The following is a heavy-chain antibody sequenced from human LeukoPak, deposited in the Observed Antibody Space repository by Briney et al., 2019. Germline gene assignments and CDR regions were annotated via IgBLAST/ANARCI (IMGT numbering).Heavy chain of an antibody. CDR1: GYSISSGYY. Sequence: PSETLSLTCAVSGYSISSGYYWGWIRQPPGKGLEWIGSIYHSGSTYYNPSLKSRVTISVDTSKNQFSLKLSSVTAADTAVYYCARGISLFDPWGQGTLVTVSS. CDR2: IYHSGST. J-gene: IGHJ5*02. CDR3: ARGISLFDP. D-gene: IGHD2-15*01. V-gene: IGHV4-38-2*01.